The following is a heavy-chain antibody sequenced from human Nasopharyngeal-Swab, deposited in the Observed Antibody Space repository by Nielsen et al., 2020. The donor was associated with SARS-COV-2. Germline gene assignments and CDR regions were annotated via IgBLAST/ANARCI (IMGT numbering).Heavy chain of an antibody. CDR1: GYTFTSYA. V-gene: IGHV7-4-1*02. J-gene: IGHJ4*02. Sequence: ASVKVSGQASGYTFTSYAMNWVRQAPGQGLEWMGWINTNTGNPTYAQGFTGRFVFSLDTSVSTAYLQISSLKAEDTAVYYCARDHPTQPGDTAMDNSDYWGQGTLVTVSS. CDR2: INTNTGNP. CDR3: ARDHPTQPGDTAMDNSDY. D-gene: IGHD5-18*01.